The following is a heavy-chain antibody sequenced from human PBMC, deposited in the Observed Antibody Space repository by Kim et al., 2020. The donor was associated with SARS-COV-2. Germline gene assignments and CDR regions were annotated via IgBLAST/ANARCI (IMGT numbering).Heavy chain of an antibody. CDR1: GFTFSSYA. Sequence: GGSLRLSCAASGFTFSSYAMSWVRQAPGKGLEWVSAISGSGGSTYYADSVKGRFTISRDNSKNTLYLQMNSLRAEDTAVYYCAKDGIWGWGLVIPAMLYNWFDPWGQGTLVTVSS. D-gene: IGHD3-9*01. CDR3: AKDGIWGWGLVIPAMLYNWFDP. J-gene: IGHJ5*02. V-gene: IGHV3-23*01. CDR2: ISGSGGST.